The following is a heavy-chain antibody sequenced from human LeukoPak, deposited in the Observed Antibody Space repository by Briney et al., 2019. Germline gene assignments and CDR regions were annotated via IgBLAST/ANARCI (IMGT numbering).Heavy chain of an antibody. CDR1: GFTFSSYG. CDR2: IWYDGSNK. Sequence: GGSLRLSCAASGFTFSSYGMHWVRQAPGEGLEWVAVIWYDGSNKYYADSVKGRFTISRDNSKNTLYLQMNSLRAEDTAVYYCAREGRSGYEIVTDYWGQGTLVTVSS. J-gene: IGHJ4*02. D-gene: IGHD5-12*01. V-gene: IGHV3-33*01. CDR3: AREGRSGYEIVTDY.